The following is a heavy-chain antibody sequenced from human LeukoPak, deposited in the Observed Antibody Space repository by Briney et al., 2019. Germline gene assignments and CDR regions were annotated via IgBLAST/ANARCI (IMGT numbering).Heavy chain of an antibody. CDR3: ARSYYYGSGIVRYFDY. V-gene: IGHV3-7*01. J-gene: IGHJ4*02. D-gene: IGHD3-10*01. Sequence: GGSLRLSCAASGFTFSDHYMDWVRQAPGKGLEWVANIKQDGSEKYYVDSVKGRFTISRDNAKNSLYLQMNSLRAEDTAVYYCARSYYYGSGIVRYFDYWGQGTLVTVSS. CDR1: GFTFSDHY. CDR2: IKQDGSEK.